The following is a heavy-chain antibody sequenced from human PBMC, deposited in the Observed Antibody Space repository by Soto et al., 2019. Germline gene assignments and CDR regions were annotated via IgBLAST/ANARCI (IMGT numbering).Heavy chain of an antibody. V-gene: IGHV3-23*01. J-gene: IGHJ5*02. CDR2: ITGGGESA. CDR3: AKNWEYYAAGRHYHWFDP. D-gene: IGHD3-10*01. CDR1: GFTFSSYA. Sequence: EVQLLESGGGLVQPGGSLRLSCAASGFTFSSYAMTWVRQAPGKGLEWVSSITGGGESAYYADSVMGRFTISRDSSKNTLYLQMNSLRADDTAIYYCAKNWEYYAAGRHYHWFDPWGQGTLVTVSS.